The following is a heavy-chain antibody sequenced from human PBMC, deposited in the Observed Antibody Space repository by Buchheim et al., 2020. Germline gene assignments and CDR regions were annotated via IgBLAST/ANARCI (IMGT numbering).Heavy chain of an antibody. CDR1: GFTFSSYA. D-gene: IGHD3-9*01. J-gene: IGHJ6*02. V-gene: IGHV3-23*01. CDR3: ANPKLRYFDWLFSPKYNYGMDV. CDR2: ISGSGGST. Sequence: EVQLLESGGGLVQPGGSLRLSCAASGFTFSSYAMSWLRQAPGKGLEWVSAISGSGGSTYYADSVKGRFTLSRDNSKNTLYLQMNSLRAEDTAVYYCANPKLRYFDWLFSPKYNYGMDVWGQGTT.